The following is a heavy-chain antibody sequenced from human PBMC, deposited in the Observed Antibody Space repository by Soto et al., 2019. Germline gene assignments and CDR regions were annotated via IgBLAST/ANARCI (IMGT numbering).Heavy chain of an antibody. Sequence: GGSLRLSCAASGFTFSSYAMNWVRQALGKGLEWVSAISGSGGNTYYADSVKGRFTISRDNSKNTLYLKMNSLRAEDTAVYNCSIDLDVCTSTNCYVSLFDPRGQGTLVTVSS. J-gene: IGHJ5*02. CDR1: GFTFSSYA. CDR2: ISGSGGNT. CDR3: SIDLDVCTSTNCYVSLFDP. D-gene: IGHD2-2*01. V-gene: IGHV3-23*01.